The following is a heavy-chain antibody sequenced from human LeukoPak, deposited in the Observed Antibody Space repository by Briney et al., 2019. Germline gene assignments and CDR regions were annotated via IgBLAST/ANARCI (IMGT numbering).Heavy chain of an antibody. J-gene: IGHJ4*02. CDR2: IIPILGIA. D-gene: IGHD2-15*01. V-gene: IGHV1-69*04. CDR3: AKGGPFGDITKFDY. Sequence: SVKVSCKASGGTFSSYAISWVRQAPGQGLEWMGRIIPILGIANYAQKFQGRVTITADKSTSTAYMELSSLRSEDTAVYYCAKGGPFGDITKFDYWGQGTLVTVSS. CDR1: GGTFSSYA.